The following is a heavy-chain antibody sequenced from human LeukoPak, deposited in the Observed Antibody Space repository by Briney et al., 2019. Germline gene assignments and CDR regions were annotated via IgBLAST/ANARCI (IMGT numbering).Heavy chain of an antibody. CDR2: INPSGGST. D-gene: IGHD3-22*01. V-gene: IGHV1-46*01. CDR3: ARSPMVVVDLYGMDV. CDR1: GYTFTSYY. J-gene: IGHJ6*02. Sequence: ASVKVSCKASGYTFTSYYMHWVRQAPGQGLEWMGIINPSGGSTSYAQKFQGRVTMTRDTSTSTVYMELSSLRSDDTAVYHCARSPMVVVDLYGMDVWGQGTTVTVSS.